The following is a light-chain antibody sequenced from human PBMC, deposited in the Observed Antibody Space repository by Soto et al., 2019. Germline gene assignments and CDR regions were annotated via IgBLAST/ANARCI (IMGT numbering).Light chain of an antibody. J-gene: IGKJ2*01. CDR3: QQLNDRRFS. CDR2: AAS. Sequence: IQLTQSPSSLSASVGDRVTISCRASQGNNSFVAWYQQKSGKAPKLLIYAASTLQSGVPSRFSGSGSGTDFTLTISSLQPEDFATYYCQQLNDRRFSFGQGTKVDFK. V-gene: IGKV1-9*01. CDR1: QGNNSF.